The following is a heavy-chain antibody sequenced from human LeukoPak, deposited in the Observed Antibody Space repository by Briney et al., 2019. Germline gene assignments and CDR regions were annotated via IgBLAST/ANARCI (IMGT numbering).Heavy chain of an antibody. CDR2: IKSKTDGGTT. Sequence: GGSLRLSCAASGFTFRNAWMSWVRQAPGKGREWVGRIKSKTDGGTTDDAARVKGRFTIARDDAKKTLYRQMKSWKTEDAAVYHCTTGADIAAGHYWGQGTLVTVSS. J-gene: IGHJ4*02. V-gene: IGHV3-15*01. CDR1: GFTFRNAW. D-gene: IGHD6-6*01. CDR3: TTGADIAAGHY.